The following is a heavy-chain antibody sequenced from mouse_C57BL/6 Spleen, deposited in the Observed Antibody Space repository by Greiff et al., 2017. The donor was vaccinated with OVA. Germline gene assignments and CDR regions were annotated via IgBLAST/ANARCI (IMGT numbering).Heavy chain of an antibody. CDR3: ASTMVTLFDY. V-gene: IGHV1-55*01. CDR1: GYTFTSYW. CDR2: IYPGSGST. D-gene: IGHD2-2*01. J-gene: IGHJ2*01. Sequence: QVQLQQPGAELVKPGASVKMSCKASGYTFTSYWITWVKQRPGQGLEWIGDIYPGSGSTNYNEKFKSKATLTVDTSSSTSYMQLSILTSEDSAVYYCASTMVTLFDYWGQGTTLTVSS.